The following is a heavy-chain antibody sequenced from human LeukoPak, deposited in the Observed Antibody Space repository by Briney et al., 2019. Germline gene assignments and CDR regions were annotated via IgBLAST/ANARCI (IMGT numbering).Heavy chain of an antibody. CDR3: ARGPDYGDYGDIDY. V-gene: IGHV4-59*01. CDR2: IYYSGST. Sequence: SETLSLTCTVSGGSISSYYWGWIRQPPGKGLEWIGYIYYSGSTNYNPSLKSRVTISVDTSKNQFSLKLSSVTAADTAVYYCARGPDYGDYGDIDYWGQGTLVTVSS. J-gene: IGHJ4*02. D-gene: IGHD4-17*01. CDR1: GGSISSYY.